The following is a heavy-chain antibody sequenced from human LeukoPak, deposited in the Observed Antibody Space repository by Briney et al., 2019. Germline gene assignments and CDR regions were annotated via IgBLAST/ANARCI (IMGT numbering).Heavy chain of an antibody. J-gene: IGHJ6*02. CDR3: ARDLCSSTSCYWGYYYYGMDV. CDR1: GFSFSNSG. Sequence: GGSLRLSCAASGFSFSNSGMNWVRQAPGKGLEWVSSISSSSSYIYYADSVKGRFTISRDNAKNSLYLQTNSLRAEDTAVYYCARDLCSSTSCYWGYYYYGMDVWGQGTTVTVSS. D-gene: IGHD2-2*01. V-gene: IGHV3-21*01. CDR2: ISSSSSYI.